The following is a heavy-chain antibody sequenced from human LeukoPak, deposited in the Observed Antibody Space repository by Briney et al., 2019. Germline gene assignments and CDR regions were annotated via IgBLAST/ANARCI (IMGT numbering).Heavy chain of an antibody. CDR3: ARGTVVNPKLWYYLDS. CDR1: GFTVSSTNY. D-gene: IGHD4-23*01. CDR2: IYSGGST. J-gene: IGHJ4*02. V-gene: IGHV3-66*01. Sequence: GGSLRLSCAASGFTVSSTNYITWVRQAPGKGLEWVSVIYSGGSTYYADSVKGRFTISRDNSKNTLYLQMNNLRAEDTAVYYCARGTVVNPKLWYYLDSWGQGTLVTVSS.